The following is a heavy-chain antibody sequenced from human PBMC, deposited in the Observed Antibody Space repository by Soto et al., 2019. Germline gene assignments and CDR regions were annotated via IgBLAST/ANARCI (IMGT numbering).Heavy chain of an antibody. Sequence: EVQLLESEGGLVQPGGSLRLSCAASGFTFSSYAMAWVRQPPGKGLEWVSFISGSGGSTYNAESVKGRFSISRDNSKNIVFLQMNSRRAEDTAVYYCAKDRLRDSSSRQGFDYWGQGTLVTGSS. J-gene: IGHJ4*02. CDR1: GFTFSSYA. D-gene: IGHD6-6*01. CDR3: AKDRLRDSSSRQGFDY. CDR2: ISGSGGST. V-gene: IGHV3-23*01.